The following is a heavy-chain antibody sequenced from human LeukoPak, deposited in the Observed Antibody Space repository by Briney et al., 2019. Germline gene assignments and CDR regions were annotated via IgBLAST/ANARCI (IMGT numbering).Heavy chain of an antibody. D-gene: IGHD2-15*01. Sequence: GGSLRLSCAASGFTVSSNYMSWVRQAPGKGLEWVSVIYSGGSTYYADSVKGRFTISRDNSKNTLYLQMNSLRAEDTAVYYCARDVVVGATPGNYYYGMDVWGQGTTVTVSS. CDR1: GFTVSSNY. J-gene: IGHJ6*02. CDR2: IYSGGST. CDR3: ARDVVVGATPGNYYYGMDV. V-gene: IGHV3-53*01.